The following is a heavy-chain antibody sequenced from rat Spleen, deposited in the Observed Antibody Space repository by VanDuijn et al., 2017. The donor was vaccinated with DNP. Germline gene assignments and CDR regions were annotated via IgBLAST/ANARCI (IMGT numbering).Heavy chain of an antibody. D-gene: IGHD1-11*01. CDR2: IFFDGSGT. CDR1: GFTFSYYG. Sequence: EVQLVESGGGLVQPGRSLKLSCAASGFTFSYYGMAWVRQAPKKGLEWVATIFFDGSGTYYGDSVKGRFTISRDNAKSVLYLQMDSLRSEDTATYYCAKPASYGGYWFAYWGQGTLVTVSS. V-gene: IGHV5-29*01. CDR3: AKPASYGGYWFAY. J-gene: IGHJ3*01.